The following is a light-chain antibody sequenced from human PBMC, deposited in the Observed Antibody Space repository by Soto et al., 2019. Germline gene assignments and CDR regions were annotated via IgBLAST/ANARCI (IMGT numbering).Light chain of an antibody. CDR3: MQGTHWPIT. Sequence: DVVMRQSPISLPVTLGQPASISCWSNQSLVHSDGIAYFSWFQQRPGRSPRRLIYKVSNRDSGVPARFSGSGSGTDFALKISRVEAEDVGVYYCMQGTHWPITFGQGTRLEI. CDR2: KVS. CDR1: QSLVHSDGIAY. J-gene: IGKJ5*01. V-gene: IGKV2-30*02.